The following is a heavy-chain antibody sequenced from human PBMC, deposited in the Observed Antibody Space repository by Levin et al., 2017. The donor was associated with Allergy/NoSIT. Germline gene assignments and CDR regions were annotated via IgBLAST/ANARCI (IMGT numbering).Heavy chain of an antibody. V-gene: IGHV2-5*02. CDR1: GFSLSTSRVG. CDR3: AHRRRSISASQWFDP. D-gene: IGHD6-13*01. CDR2: IYWDDDK. Sequence: ASGPTLVKPTQTLTLTCTFSGFSLSTSRVGVGWLRQPPGKALEWLALIYWDDDKRYSPSLKNRLTITKDTPKNQVVLTMTNRDPLDTATYYCAHRRRSISASQWFDPWGQGTLVTVSS. J-gene: IGHJ5*02.